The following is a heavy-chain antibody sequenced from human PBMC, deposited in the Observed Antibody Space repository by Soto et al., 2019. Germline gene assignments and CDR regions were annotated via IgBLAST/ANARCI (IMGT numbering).Heavy chain of an antibody. CDR1: GGTFSSYA. CDR3: ARSRYSYGLGYYGMDV. V-gene: IGHV1-69*12. D-gene: IGHD5-18*01. CDR2: IIPIFGTA. Sequence: QVQLVQSGAEVKKPGSSVKVSCKASGGTFSSYAISWVRQAPGQGLEWMGGIIPIFGTANYAQKFQGRVTITADESTSKAHMELSSLRSEDMAVYYCARSRYSYGLGYYGMDVWGQGTTVTVSS. J-gene: IGHJ6*02.